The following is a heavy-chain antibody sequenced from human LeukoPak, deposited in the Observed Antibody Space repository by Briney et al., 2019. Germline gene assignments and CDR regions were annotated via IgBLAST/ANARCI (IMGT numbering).Heavy chain of an antibody. CDR3: ASSPITIFGH. Sequence: ASVKVSXKASGYTFTGYYMHWVRQAPGQGLEWMGWINPNSGGTNYAQKFQGRVTMTRDTSISTVYMELSRLRSDDTAVYYCASSPITIFGHWGQGTLVTVSS. CDR1: GYTFTGYY. CDR2: INPNSGGT. V-gene: IGHV1-2*02. D-gene: IGHD3-3*01. J-gene: IGHJ4*02.